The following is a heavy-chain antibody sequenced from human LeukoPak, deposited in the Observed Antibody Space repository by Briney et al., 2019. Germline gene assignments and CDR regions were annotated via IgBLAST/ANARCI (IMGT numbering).Heavy chain of an antibody. J-gene: IGHJ4*02. Sequence: GGSLRLSCAASGFTFSSYEMNWVRQAPGKGLEWVSYISSSGSTIYYADSVKGRFTISRDNAKNSLYLQMNSLRAEDTAVYYCARVNRTPDYDSSGYSRPIDYWGQGTLVTVSS. CDR3: ARVNRTPDYDSSGYSRPIDY. CDR1: GFTFSSYE. D-gene: IGHD3-22*01. CDR2: ISSSGSTI. V-gene: IGHV3-48*03.